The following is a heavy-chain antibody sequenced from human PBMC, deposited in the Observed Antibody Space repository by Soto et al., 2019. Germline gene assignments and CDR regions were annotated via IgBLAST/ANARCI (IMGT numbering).Heavy chain of an antibody. CDR3: TRSSGSYRYFDL. J-gene: IGHJ2*01. Sequence: EVQLVESGGGLVQPGGSLRLSCAASGFTFSDHYMDWVRQAPGKGLEWVARTRNRANSYTTEYAASVKGRFTISRDNSKDSLYLQMNSLETEDTGVYYCTRSSGSYRYFDLWGRGTLVTVSS. CDR2: TRNRANSYTT. V-gene: IGHV3-72*01. CDR1: GFTFSDHY. D-gene: IGHD1-26*01.